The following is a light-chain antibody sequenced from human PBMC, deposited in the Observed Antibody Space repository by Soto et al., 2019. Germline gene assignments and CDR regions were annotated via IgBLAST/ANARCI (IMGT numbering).Light chain of an antibody. Sequence: EIVLTQSPGTLSLSPGKRATLSCRASQSVSSSYLAWYQQKPGQAPRLLIYGASSRATGIPDRFSGSGSGTDFTLTISRLDPEDFAVYYCQQYGNSPWTFGQGTKVEIK. J-gene: IGKJ1*01. V-gene: IGKV3-20*01. CDR2: GAS. CDR3: QQYGNSPWT. CDR1: QSVSSSY.